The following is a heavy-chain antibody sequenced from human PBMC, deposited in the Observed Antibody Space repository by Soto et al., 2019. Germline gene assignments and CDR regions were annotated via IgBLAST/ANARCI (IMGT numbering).Heavy chain of an antibody. CDR3: AKDDGAAGIGSLEH. D-gene: IGHD2-8*01. J-gene: IGHJ4*02. Sequence: QVQLVQSGAEVKKPGSSVKVSCKASGGTFSSYAISWVRQAPGQGLEWMGGIIPMFGTANYAQKFQGRVTITADESTSTAYMELSSLRSEDTAVYYCAKDDGAAGIGSLEHWGQGTLVTVSS. CDR2: IIPMFGTA. V-gene: IGHV1-69*01. CDR1: GGTFSSYA.